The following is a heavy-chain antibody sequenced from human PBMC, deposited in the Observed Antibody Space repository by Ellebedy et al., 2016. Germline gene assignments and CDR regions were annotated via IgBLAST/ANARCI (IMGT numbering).Heavy chain of an antibody. J-gene: IGHJ3*02. CDR1: GGSISNGAYY. D-gene: IGHD2-2*01. CDR3: AREVDVPADSDAFDI. Sequence: SETLSLTXTVSGGSISNGAYYWSWVRQHPGKGLEWIGYIYYTGSAYYNPSLNSRATMSVDTSQNQFSLKLSSVTAADTAVYYCAREVDVPADSDAFDIWGQGTMVTVSS. V-gene: IGHV4-31*03. CDR2: IYYTGSA.